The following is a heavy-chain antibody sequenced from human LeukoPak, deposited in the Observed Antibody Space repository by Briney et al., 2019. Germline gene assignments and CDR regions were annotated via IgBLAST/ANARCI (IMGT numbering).Heavy chain of an antibody. CDR3: ARDGAIVVVPAALFDY. CDR2: IWYDGSNK. D-gene: IGHD2-2*01. V-gene: IGHV3-33*01. J-gene: IGHJ4*02. Sequence: PGGSLRLSCAASGFTFSSYGMHWVRQAPGKGLEWVAVIWYDGSNKYYADSVKGRFTNSRDNSKNTLYLQMNSLRAEDTAVYYCARDGAIVVVPAALFDYWGQGTLVTVSS. CDR1: GFTFSSYG.